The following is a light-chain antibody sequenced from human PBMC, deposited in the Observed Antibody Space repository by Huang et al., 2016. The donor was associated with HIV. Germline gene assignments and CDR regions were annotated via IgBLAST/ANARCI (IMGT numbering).Light chain of an antibody. Sequence: EIVMTQSPATLSVSPGERATLSCRASESVSSNLVWYHQKPGQAPRLLMYGASTRATGIPGRFSGSGSGTEFTLTISSLQSEDFAVYYCQQYKNWPLTFGGGTKVEIK. V-gene: IGKV3-15*01. CDR2: GAS. CDR1: ESVSSN. J-gene: IGKJ4*01. CDR3: QQYKNWPLT.